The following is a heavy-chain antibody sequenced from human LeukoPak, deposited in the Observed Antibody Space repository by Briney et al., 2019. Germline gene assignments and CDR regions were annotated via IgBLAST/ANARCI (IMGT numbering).Heavy chain of an antibody. CDR3: ASMGDSSGYSSFFFDY. J-gene: IGHJ4*02. CDR1: GFTFSSYG. D-gene: IGHD3-22*01. V-gene: IGHV3-30*03. Sequence: GRSLRLSCAASGFTFSSYGMHWVRQAPGKGLEWVAVISYDGSNKYYADSVKGRFTISRDNSKNTLYLQMNSLRAEDTAVYYCASMGDSSGYSSFFFDYWGQGTLVTVSS. CDR2: ISYDGSNK.